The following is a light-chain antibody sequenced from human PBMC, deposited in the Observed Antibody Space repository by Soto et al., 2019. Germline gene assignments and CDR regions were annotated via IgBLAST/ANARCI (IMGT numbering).Light chain of an antibody. Sequence: APGQTARITCGGNNIGSKSVHWYQQKPCQAPVLVVYDDSYRPSGIPERFSGSNSGNTASLTISGLQAEDEADYYCCSYAGSYTHVFGTGTKVTVL. V-gene: IGLV3-21*02. CDR2: DDS. CDR3: CSYAGSYTHV. J-gene: IGLJ1*01. CDR1: NIGSKS.